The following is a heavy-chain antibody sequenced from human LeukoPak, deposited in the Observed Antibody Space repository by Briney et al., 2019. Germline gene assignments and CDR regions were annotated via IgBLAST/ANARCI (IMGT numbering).Heavy chain of an antibody. Sequence: SETLSLTCTVSGYSISSGYYWGWIRQPPGKGLEWIGSIYHSGSTYYNPSLKSRVTISVDTSKNQFSLKLSSVTAADTAVYYCARSGGSSWPYYYYYMDVWGKGTTVTVSS. D-gene: IGHD6-13*01. CDR3: ARSGGSSWPYYYYYMDV. CDR2: IYHSGST. CDR1: GYSISSGYY. V-gene: IGHV4-38-2*02. J-gene: IGHJ6*03.